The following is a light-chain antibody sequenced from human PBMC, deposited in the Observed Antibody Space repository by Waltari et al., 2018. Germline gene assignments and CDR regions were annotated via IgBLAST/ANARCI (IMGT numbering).Light chain of an antibody. CDR3: SLYMGSGIWV. CDR2: KGY. CDR1: SGSVSSTSY. V-gene: IGLV8-61*01. J-gene: IGLJ3*02. Sequence: QTVVTPEPSLSVSPGGTVTLTCAFSSGSVSSTSYATWYQPTPGQPPRTLIYKGYSRSSGVPDRFSGSIFGNKAVLTITGAQADDECDYYCSLYMGSGIWVFGGGTKLTVL.